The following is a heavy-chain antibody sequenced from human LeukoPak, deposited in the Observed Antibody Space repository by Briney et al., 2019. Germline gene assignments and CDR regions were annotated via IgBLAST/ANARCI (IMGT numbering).Heavy chain of an antibody. CDR2: ISDDGSNK. J-gene: IGHJ4*02. Sequence: PSETLSLTCTVSGGSISSSSYYWGWIRQAPGKGLEWVAVISDDGSNKYYADSVKGRFTISRDNSRNTLYLQMNSLRAEDTAVYYCAKDLPSSDSWWGFFDYWGQGTLVTVSS. CDR1: GGSISSSS. V-gene: IGHV3-30*18. D-gene: IGHD6-13*01. CDR3: AKDLPSSDSWWGFFDY.